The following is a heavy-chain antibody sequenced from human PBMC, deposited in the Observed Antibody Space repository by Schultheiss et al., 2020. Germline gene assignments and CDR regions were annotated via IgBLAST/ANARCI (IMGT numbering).Heavy chain of an antibody. D-gene: IGHD3-22*01. Sequence: SETLSLICTVSGGSISGYYWSWIRQPAGKGLEWIGYIYYSRSTNYNPSLKSRVTISVDTSKNQFSLKLSSVTAADTAVYYCAIYYYDPSLVLHDAFDIWGQGTMVTVSP. CDR2: IYYSRST. J-gene: IGHJ3*02. V-gene: IGHV4-59*01. CDR1: GGSISGYY. CDR3: AIYYYDPSLVLHDAFDI.